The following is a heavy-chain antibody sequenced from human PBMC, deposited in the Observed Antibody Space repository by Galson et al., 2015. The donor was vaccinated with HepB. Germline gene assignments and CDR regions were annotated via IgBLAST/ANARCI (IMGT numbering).Heavy chain of an antibody. Sequence: SLRLSCAASGFTFSSYAMHWVRQAPGKGLEWVAVISYDGSNKYYADSVKGRFTISRDNSKNTLYLQMNSLRAEDTAVYYCARDGVERLLFYYGMDVWGQGTTVTVSS. CDR2: ISYDGSNK. CDR3: ARDGVERLLFYYGMDV. CDR1: GFTFSSYA. J-gene: IGHJ6*02. V-gene: IGHV3-30-3*01. D-gene: IGHD1-1*01.